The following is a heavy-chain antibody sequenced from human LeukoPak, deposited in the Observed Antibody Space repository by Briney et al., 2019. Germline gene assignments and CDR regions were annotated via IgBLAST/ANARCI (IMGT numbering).Heavy chain of an antibody. CDR1: GGSISSGDYY. Sequence: SETLSLTCTVSGGSISSGDYYWSWIRQPPGKGLEWIGYIYYSGSTNYNPSLKSRVTISVDTSKNQFSLKLSSVTAADTAVYYCARVNDYDFWSLDAFDIWGQGTMVTVSS. J-gene: IGHJ3*02. V-gene: IGHV4-61*08. CDR3: ARVNDYDFWSLDAFDI. CDR2: IYYSGST. D-gene: IGHD3-3*01.